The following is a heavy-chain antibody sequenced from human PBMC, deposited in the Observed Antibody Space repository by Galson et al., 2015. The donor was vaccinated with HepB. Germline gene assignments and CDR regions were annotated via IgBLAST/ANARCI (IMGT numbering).Heavy chain of an antibody. CDR1: TFTVSSNY. D-gene: IGHD3-16*01. Sequence: SLRLSCAASTFTVSSNYMSWVRQAPGKGLEWVSVIYSDGKTLYADSVKGRFTISRDNSKNTLYLQMNSLRAEDTAVYYCAKSLGDLTTSDYWGQGTLVTVSS. V-gene: IGHV3-66*01. J-gene: IGHJ4*02. CDR2: IYSDGKT. CDR3: AKSLGDLTTSDY.